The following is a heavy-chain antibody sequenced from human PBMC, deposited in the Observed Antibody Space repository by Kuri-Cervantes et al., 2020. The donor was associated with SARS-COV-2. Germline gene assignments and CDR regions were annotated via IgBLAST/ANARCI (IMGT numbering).Heavy chain of an antibody. D-gene: IGHD2-21*01. V-gene: IGHV3-30-3*01. Sequence: GESLKISCAASGFTFSSYAMHWVRQAPGKGPEWVAVISYDGSNKYYADSVKGRFTISRDNSKNTLYLQMNSLRVEDTAVYYCARVSLGGERNYYYYYYMDVWGKGTTVTVSS. J-gene: IGHJ6*03. CDR3: ARVSLGGERNYYYYYYMDV. CDR1: GFTFSSYA. CDR2: ISYDGSNK.